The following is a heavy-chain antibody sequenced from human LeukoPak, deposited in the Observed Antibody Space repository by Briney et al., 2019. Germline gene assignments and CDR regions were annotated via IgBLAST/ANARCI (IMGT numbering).Heavy chain of an antibody. Sequence: PGGSLTHSRVPSRFTHLNHLMNSLRPAPGKGREWVANIKQDGSEKYYVDSVKGRFTISRDNAKNSLYLQMNSLRAEDTGVYYCSKDLDSSGSHPDAFDIWGQGTMVTVSS. CDR2: IKQDGSEK. V-gene: IGHV3-7*01. D-gene: IGHD3-22*01. CDR1: RFTHLNHL. J-gene: IGHJ3*02. CDR3: SKDLDSSGSHPDAFDI.